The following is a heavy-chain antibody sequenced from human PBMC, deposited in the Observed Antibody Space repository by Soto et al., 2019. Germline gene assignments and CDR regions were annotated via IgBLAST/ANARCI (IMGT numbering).Heavy chain of an antibody. CDR3: AGYKGDLTTYRAFVV. Sequence: GGSLRLSCAASGFTFSSYGMHWVRQAPGKGLEWVAVISHAGSNKYYADSVKGRFTISRDNSKSTLFLEMNSLRAEDTAIYYCAGYKGDLTTYRAFVVWGQGTMVTVSS. CDR2: ISHAGSNK. CDR1: GFTFSSYG. D-gene: IGHD1-20*01. V-gene: IGHV3-30*03. J-gene: IGHJ3*01.